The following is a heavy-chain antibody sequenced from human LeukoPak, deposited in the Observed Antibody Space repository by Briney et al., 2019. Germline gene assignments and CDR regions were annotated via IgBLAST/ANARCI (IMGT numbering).Heavy chain of an antibody. CDR2: MNPNSGNT. Sequence: ASVKVSCKASGYTFTGYYMHWVRQAPGQGLEWMGWMNPNSGNTGYAQKFQGRVTMTRNTSISTAYMELSSLRSEDTAVYYCARGLPSYGNIYYYYYGMDVWGQGTTVTVSS. J-gene: IGHJ6*02. D-gene: IGHD5-18*01. V-gene: IGHV1-8*02. CDR1: GYTFTGYY. CDR3: ARGLPSYGNIYYYYYGMDV.